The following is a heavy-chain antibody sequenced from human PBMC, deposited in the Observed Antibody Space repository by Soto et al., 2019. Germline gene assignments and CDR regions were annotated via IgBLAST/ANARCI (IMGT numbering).Heavy chain of an antibody. Sequence: LRLSCAASGFTFSSYNMNWVRQAPGKGLEWVSSISSSISYIYYADSVKGRFTISRDNAKNSLYLKINSLRAEDTAVYYCARTGITEDYWGQGTLVTVSS. V-gene: IGHV3-21*01. D-gene: IGHD1-20*01. CDR2: ISSSISYI. CDR1: GFTFSSYN. CDR3: ARTGITEDY. J-gene: IGHJ4*02.